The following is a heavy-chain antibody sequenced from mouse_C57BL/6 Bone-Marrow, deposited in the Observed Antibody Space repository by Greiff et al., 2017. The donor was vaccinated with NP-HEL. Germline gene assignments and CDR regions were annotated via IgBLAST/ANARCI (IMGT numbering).Heavy chain of an antibody. V-gene: IGHV1-61*01. J-gene: IGHJ3*01. CDR2: IYPSDSET. D-gene: IGHD2-5*01. CDR3: ARWGYSNSWFAD. CDR1: GYTFTSYW. Sequence: QVQLKQPGAELVRPGSSVKLSCKASGYTFTSYWMDWVKQRPGQGLEWIGNIYPSDSETHYNQKFKDKATLTVDKSSSTAYMQLSSLTSEDSAVYYCARWGYSNSWFADWGKGTLVTVSA.